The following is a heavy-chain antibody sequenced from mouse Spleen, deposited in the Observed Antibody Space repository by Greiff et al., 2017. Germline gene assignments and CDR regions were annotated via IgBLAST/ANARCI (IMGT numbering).Heavy chain of an antibody. CDR2: IYPGSGST. V-gene: IGHV1S22*01. CDR1: GYTFTSYW. CDR3: TRGGLTETY. D-gene: IGHD4-1*01. Sequence: LQQPGSELVRPGASVKLSCKASGYTFTSYWMHWVKQRPGQGLEWIGNIYPGSGSTNYDEKFKSKATLTVDTSSSTAYMQLSSLTSEDSAVYYCTRGGLTETYWGQGTLVTVSA. J-gene: IGHJ3*01.